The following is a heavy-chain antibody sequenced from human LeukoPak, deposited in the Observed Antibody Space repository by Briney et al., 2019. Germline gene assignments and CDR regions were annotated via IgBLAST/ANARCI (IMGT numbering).Heavy chain of an antibody. J-gene: IGHJ3*02. CDR1: GGSFSSYY. CDR2: IYYSGST. D-gene: IGHD3-22*01. V-gene: IGHV4-59*01. CDR3: ARAWDYYDSSGYYGRDAFDI. Sequence: PSETLSLTCTVYGGSFSSYYWSWIQQPPGKGLEWIGYIYYSGSTNYNPSLKSRVTISIDTSKNQFSLRLSSVTAADTAVYYCARAWDYYDSSGYYGRDAFDIWGQGTMVTVSS.